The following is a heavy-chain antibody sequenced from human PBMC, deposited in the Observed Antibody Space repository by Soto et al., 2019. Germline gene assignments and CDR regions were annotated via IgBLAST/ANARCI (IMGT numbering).Heavy chain of an antibody. Sequence: RASVKVSCKASGGTFSSYAISWVRQAPGQGLEWMGGIIPIFGTANYAQKFQGRVTITADKSTSTAYMELSSLRSEDTAVYYCARDEEARDPYDPYYYYGMDVWGQGTTVTVSS. V-gene: IGHV1-69*06. CDR3: ARDEEARDPYDPYYYYGMDV. J-gene: IGHJ6*02. D-gene: IGHD3-3*01. CDR1: GGTFSSYA. CDR2: IIPIFGTA.